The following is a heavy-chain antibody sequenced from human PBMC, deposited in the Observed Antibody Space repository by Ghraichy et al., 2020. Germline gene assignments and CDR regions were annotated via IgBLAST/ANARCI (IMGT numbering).Heavy chain of an antibody. CDR2: ISATGYTT. J-gene: IGHJ4*02. CDR1: GFSFDTYS. V-gene: IGHV3-48*02. CDR3: ARDGIFDY. Sequence: GESLNISCAASGFSFDTYSMNWIRQAPGKGLEWLSDISATGYTTNYADSVKGRFTISRDNAENSLYLQMNNLRDEDTAVYYCARDGIFDYWGQGTRVTVSS. D-gene: IGHD1-1*01.